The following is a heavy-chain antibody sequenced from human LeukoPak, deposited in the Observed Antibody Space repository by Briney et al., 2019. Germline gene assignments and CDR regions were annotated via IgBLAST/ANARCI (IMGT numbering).Heavy chain of an antibody. CDR3: ACDYYGSGSYYNSNWFDP. CDR2: INHSGST. J-gene: IGHJ5*02. Sequence: SETLSLTCTVSGGSISGYYWSWIRQPPGKGLEWIGEINHSGSTNYNPCLKSRVTISVDTSKNQFSLKLSSVTAADTAVYYCACDYYGSGSYYNSNWFDPWGQGTLVTVSS. CDR1: GGSISGYY. V-gene: IGHV4-34*01. D-gene: IGHD3-10*01.